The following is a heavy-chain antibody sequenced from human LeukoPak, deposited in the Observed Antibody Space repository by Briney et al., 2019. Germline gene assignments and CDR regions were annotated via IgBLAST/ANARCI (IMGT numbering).Heavy chain of an antibody. D-gene: IGHD3-10*01. Sequence: GGSLRLSCAASGVIVSSNHMNWVRQAPGKGLEWVSDISSSGSTIYFADSVKGRFTISRDNAKNSLYLQMNSLRDEDTAVYYCARLEYYYVSGNYYKLFDYWGQGTLVTVCS. J-gene: IGHJ4*02. CDR2: ISSSGSTI. CDR3: ARLEYYYVSGNYYKLFDY. V-gene: IGHV3-48*02. CDR1: GVIVSSNH.